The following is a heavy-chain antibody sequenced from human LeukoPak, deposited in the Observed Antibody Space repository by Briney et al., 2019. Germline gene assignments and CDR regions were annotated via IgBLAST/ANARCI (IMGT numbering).Heavy chain of an antibody. V-gene: IGHV3-72*01. CDR1: GFTFSDHY. D-gene: IGHD4-11*01. J-gene: IGHJ4*02. CDR3: VRVDSAYYFDY. Sequence: GGSLRLPCAASGFTFSDHYMDWVRQAPGKGLEWVGRTRKKANGYTTEYAASVEGRFTISRDDSKNSLYLQMNSLKTEDTAVYYCVRVDSAYYFDYWGQGTLVTVSS. CDR2: TRKKANGYTT.